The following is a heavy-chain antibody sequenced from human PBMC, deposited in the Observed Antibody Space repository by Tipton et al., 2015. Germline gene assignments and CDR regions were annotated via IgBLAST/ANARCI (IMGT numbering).Heavy chain of an antibody. CDR1: GFTFSDYY. CDR2: ISASGDII. V-gene: IGHV3-11*01. CDR3: ARAWSDTTFHY. J-gene: IGHJ4*02. D-gene: IGHD5-18*01. Sequence: SLRLSCAASGFTFSDYYMAWIRQAPGKGLEWVSYISASGDIIDFADSLKGRFTISRDNAMNSLSLQMNSLTAEDTALYYCARAWSDTTFHYWGQGALVSVSS.